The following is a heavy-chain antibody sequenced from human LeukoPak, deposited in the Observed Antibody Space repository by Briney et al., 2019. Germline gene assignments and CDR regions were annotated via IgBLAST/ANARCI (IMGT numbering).Heavy chain of an antibody. D-gene: IGHD6-13*01. CDR2: INWNGGST. CDR3: AKDIVATGSLDY. CDR1: GFTFDDYG. V-gene: IGHV3-20*04. Sequence: GGSLRLSCAASGFTFDDYGMSWVRQAPGKGLEWVSGINWNGGSTGYADSVKGRFTISRDNAKNSLYLQMNSLRTEDTALYYCAKDIVATGSLDYWGQGTLVTVSS. J-gene: IGHJ4*02.